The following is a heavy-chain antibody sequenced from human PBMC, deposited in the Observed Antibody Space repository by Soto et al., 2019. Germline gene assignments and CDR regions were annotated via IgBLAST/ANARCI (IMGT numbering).Heavy chain of an antibody. J-gene: IGHJ6*03. Sequence: GGSLRLSCAASGFTFSSYGMHWVRQAPGKGLEWVADISYSGSNIYYADSVKGRFTISRDNAKNSLYLQMNSLRAEDTAVYYCARDALGTRLYYYYYYYMDVWGKGTTVTVSS. V-gene: IGHV3-30*03. CDR1: GFTFSSYG. D-gene: IGHD1-1*01. CDR3: ARDALGTRLYYYYYYYMDV. CDR2: ISYSGSNI.